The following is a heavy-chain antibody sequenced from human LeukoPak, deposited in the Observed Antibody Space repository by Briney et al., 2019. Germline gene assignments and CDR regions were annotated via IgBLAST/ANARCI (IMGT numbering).Heavy chain of an antibody. CDR3: ARDGYNSDFDY. Sequence: SETLSLTCTVSGGSISSYYWSWIRQPPGKGPEWIGYIYYSGSTNYNPSLKSRVTISVDTSKNQFSLKLSSVTAADTAVYYCARDGYNSDFDYWGQGTLVTVSS. D-gene: IGHD5-24*01. CDR2: IYYSGST. V-gene: IGHV4-59*01. CDR1: GGSISSYY. J-gene: IGHJ4*02.